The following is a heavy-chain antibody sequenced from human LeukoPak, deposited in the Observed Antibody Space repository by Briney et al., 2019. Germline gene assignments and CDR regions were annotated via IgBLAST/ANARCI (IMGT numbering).Heavy chain of an antibody. V-gene: IGHV3-30*18. J-gene: IGHJ4*02. CDR1: GFTFSSYG. D-gene: IGHD3-10*01. Sequence: GGSLRLSCAASGFTFSSYGMHWVRQAPGKGLEWVAVISYDGSNKYYADSVKGRFTISRDSSKNTLYLQMNSLRAEDTAVYYCAKDVRLYYGTAGTVDYWGQGTLVTVSS. CDR2: ISYDGSNK. CDR3: AKDVRLYYGTAGTVDY.